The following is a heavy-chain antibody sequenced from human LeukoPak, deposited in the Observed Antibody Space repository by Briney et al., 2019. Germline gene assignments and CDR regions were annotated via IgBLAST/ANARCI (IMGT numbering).Heavy chain of an antibody. V-gene: IGHV3-NL1*01. CDR2: IYSGGST. Sequence: PGRALRLSCAASGFTFRSYGIHWVRQAPGKGLEWVSVIYSGGSTYYADSVKGRFTISRDNSKNTLYLQMNSLRAEDTAVYYCARVISSWYLIDYWGQGTLVTVSS. CDR1: GFTFRSYG. J-gene: IGHJ4*02. D-gene: IGHD6-13*01. CDR3: ARVISSWYLIDY.